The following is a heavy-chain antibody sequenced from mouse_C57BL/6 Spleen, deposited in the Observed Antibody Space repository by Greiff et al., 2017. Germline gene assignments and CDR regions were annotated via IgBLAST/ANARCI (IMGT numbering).Heavy chain of an antibody. D-gene: IGHD2-12*01. Sequence: QVQLQQPGAELVKPGPSVSLSCKASGYTFTSYWMHWVKQRPGQGLEWIGMIHPNSGSTNYNEKFKSKATLTVDKSSSSAYMQLSSLTAEDAAVYYCARSDSYFCFDYWGQGTTLTVSA. V-gene: IGHV1-64*01. CDR2: IHPNSGST. CDR3: ARSDSYFCFDY. CDR1: GYTFTSYW. J-gene: IGHJ2*01.